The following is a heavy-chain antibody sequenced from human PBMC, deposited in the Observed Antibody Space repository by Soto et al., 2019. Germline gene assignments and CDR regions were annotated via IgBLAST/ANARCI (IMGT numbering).Heavy chain of an antibody. CDR1: GFTFSSYS. CDR3: ARGKVDIVATSWYFDL. V-gene: IGHV3-48*01. CDR2: ISSSSSTI. D-gene: IGHD5-12*01. Sequence: EVQLVESGGGLVQPGGSLRLSCAASGFTFSSYSMNWVRQAPGMGLEWVSYISSSSSTIYYADSVKGRFTISRDNAKNSLYLQMNSLRAEDTAVYYCARGKVDIVATSWYFDLWGRGTLVTVSS. J-gene: IGHJ2*01.